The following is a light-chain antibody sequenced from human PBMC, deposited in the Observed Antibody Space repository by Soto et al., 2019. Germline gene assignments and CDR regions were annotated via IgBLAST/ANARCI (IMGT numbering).Light chain of an antibody. Sequence: QSALTQPASVSVSPGQSITISCTGTSSDVGSYNLVSWYQQHPGKAPKLMIYEGSKRHSGVSNRFSGSKSGNTASLTISGLQAEDEADYYCCSYAGSIVVFGGGTKLTVL. V-gene: IGLV2-23*01. J-gene: IGLJ2*01. CDR3: CSYAGSIVV. CDR1: SSDVGSYNL. CDR2: EGS.